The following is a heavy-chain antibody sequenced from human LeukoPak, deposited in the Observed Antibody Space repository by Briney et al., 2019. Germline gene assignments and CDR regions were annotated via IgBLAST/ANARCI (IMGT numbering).Heavy chain of an antibody. V-gene: IGHV1-69*13. J-gene: IGHJ3*02. Sequence: GASVKVSCKASGGTXSSYAISGVRQAPGQGLEWMGGIIPIFGTANYAQKFQGRVTITADESTSTAYMELSSLRSEDTAVYYCARDLRRSYYDLVGPDAFDIWGQGTMVTVSS. CDR2: IIPIFGTA. CDR3: ARDLRRSYYDLVGPDAFDI. D-gene: IGHD3-22*01. CDR1: GGTXSSYA.